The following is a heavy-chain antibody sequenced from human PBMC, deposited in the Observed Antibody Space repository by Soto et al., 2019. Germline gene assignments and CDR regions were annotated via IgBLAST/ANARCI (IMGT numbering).Heavy chain of an antibody. CDR2: TYYRSKWYN. CDR1: GDSVSSNSAA. D-gene: IGHD3-3*01. J-gene: IGHJ6*02. V-gene: IGHV6-1*01. CDR3: ARGRFLEWFENYYGMDV. Sequence: PSQTLSLTCAISGDSVSSNSAAWNWIRQSPSRGLEWLGRTYYRSKWYNDYAVSVKSRITINPDTSKNQFSLQLDSVTPEDTAVYYCARGRFLEWFENYYGMDVWGQGTTVTVSS.